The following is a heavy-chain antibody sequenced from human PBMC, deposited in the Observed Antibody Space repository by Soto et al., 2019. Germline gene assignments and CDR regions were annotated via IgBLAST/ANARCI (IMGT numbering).Heavy chain of an antibody. CDR3: ARVAERGTVTKFYDYYMAG. D-gene: IGHD4-17*01. CDR2: IIPILGVA. Sequence: QVQLVQSGAAVTKPGSSVKVSCKASGDTFSNHTISWVRQATGQGLECMGRIIPILGVATYAQKFQGRVKITAAKFTGKVYMELSSLRCEATAVYYCARVAERGTVTKFYDYYMAGWGKGTTVTVSS. CDR1: GDTFSNHT. J-gene: IGHJ6*03. V-gene: IGHV1-69*04.